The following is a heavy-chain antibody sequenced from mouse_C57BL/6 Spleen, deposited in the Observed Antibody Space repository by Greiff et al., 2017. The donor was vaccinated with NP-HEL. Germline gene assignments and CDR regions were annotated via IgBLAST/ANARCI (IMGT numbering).Heavy chain of an antibody. CDR2: IDPYDSYT. V-gene: IGHV1-50*01. CDR1: GYTFTSYW. Sequence: VQLQQPGAELVKPGASVKLSCKASGYTFTSYWMQWVKQRPGQGLEWIGEIDPYDSYTNYNEKFKGKATLTVDTSSSTAYMQLSSLTSEASAVYYCARLGNGPAWFAYWGQGTLVTVSA. D-gene: IGHD1-1*02. CDR3: ARLGNGPAWFAY. J-gene: IGHJ3*01.